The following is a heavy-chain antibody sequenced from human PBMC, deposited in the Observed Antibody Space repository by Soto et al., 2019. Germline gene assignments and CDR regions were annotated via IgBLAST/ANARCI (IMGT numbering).Heavy chain of an antibody. D-gene: IGHD3-22*01. CDR2: TSYDGSDQ. V-gene: IGHV3-30*14. Sequence: GGSLRLSCSASGFTFSSFAMHWVRQAPGRGLEWLALTSYDGSDQYNAKSVKGRFTISRDNSKKTLYLHMNGLSAEDTAVYFCARDIYYDASGYFDYWGQGTQVTVSS. J-gene: IGHJ4*02. CDR3: ARDIYYDASGYFDY. CDR1: GFTFSSFA.